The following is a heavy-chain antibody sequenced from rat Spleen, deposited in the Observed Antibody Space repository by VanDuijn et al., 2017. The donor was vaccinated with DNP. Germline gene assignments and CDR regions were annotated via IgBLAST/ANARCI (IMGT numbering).Heavy chain of an antibody. Sequence: EVQLVESGGGLVQPGRSLKLSCAASGFSFSDYNMAWVRQAPQRGLEWVATITYDGSSSSYRDSVTGRFTISRDNAKSTLYLQMDSLRSEDTATYYCARHVYTTDYYYVGAMDAWGQGTSVTVSS. CDR3: ARHVYTTDYYYVGAMDA. J-gene: IGHJ4*01. V-gene: IGHV5-7*01. CDR2: ITYDGSSS. CDR1: GFSFSDYN. D-gene: IGHD1-6*01.